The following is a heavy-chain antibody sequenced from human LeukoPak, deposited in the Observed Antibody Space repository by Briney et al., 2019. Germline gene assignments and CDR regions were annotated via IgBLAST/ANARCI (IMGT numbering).Heavy chain of an antibody. CDR2: ISGSGANT. D-gene: IGHD2/OR15-2a*01. CDR1: GFTFSSYA. Sequence: GGSLRLSCAASGFTFSSYAMTWVRQAPGKGLEWVSTISGSGANTYYADSVKGRSTISRDNSKNTLSLQMNSLRVEDTALYYCAKYSDSTGAHYFDYWGQGTLVTVSS. CDR3: AKYSDSTGAHYFDY. V-gene: IGHV3-23*01. J-gene: IGHJ4*02.